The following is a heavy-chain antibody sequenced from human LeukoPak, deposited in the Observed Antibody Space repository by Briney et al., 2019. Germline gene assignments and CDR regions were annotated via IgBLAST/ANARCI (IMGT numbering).Heavy chain of an antibody. D-gene: IGHD1-26*01. J-gene: IGHJ6*03. V-gene: IGHV3-21*01. CDR3: ARDPYSGNYGNYYYYYMDV. CDR2: ITSSSTYI. CDR1: GFTFNNYD. Sequence: GGSLRLACAASGFTFNNYDMNRVRQAPGKALEWVSSITSSSTYIFYADSVKGRFTISRDNAKNSLYLQMNSLGPEDTAVYYCARDPYSGNYGNYYYYYMDVWGKGTTVTISS.